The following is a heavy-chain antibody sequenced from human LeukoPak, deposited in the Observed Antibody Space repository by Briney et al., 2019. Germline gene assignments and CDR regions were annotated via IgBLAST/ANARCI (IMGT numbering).Heavy chain of an antibody. D-gene: IGHD3-22*01. CDR1: GYTFTSYG. CDR2: IIPIFGTA. Sequence: GASVKVSCKASGYTFTSYGISCVRQAPGQGLEWMGGIIPIFGTANYAQKFQGRVTITTDESTSTAYMELSSLRSEDTAVYYCARTTYYYDSSGYFDYWGQGTLVTVSS. J-gene: IGHJ4*02. CDR3: ARTTYYYDSSGYFDY. V-gene: IGHV1-69*05.